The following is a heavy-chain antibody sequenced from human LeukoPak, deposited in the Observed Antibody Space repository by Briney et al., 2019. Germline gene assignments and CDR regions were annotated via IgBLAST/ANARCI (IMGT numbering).Heavy chain of an antibody. CDR1: GIALNTND. V-gene: IGHV3-33*08. Sequence: GGSLRLSCAASGIALNTNDMNWVRQAPGKGLEWVAVIWYDGSNKDYADSVKGRFTLSRDNSKNTVYLQMNSLRAEDTAVYYCARSYYDVWSGYPDYHYMDVWGKGTTVTVSS. J-gene: IGHJ6*03. CDR3: ARSYYDVWSGYPDYHYMDV. D-gene: IGHD3-3*01. CDR2: IWYDGSNK.